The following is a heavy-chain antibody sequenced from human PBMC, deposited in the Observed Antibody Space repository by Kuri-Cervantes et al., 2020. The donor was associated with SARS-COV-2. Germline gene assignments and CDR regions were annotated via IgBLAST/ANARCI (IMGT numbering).Heavy chain of an antibody. Sequence: GESLKISCAASGFTFSRNAMHWLRQAPGKGLEYVSSISGNGGSTYYANSVKGRFTISRDNSKNTLYLQMDNLRAEDMAVYYCAKDRDTSGYYYYYMDVWGKGSTVTVSS. CDR3: AKDRDTSGYYYYYMDV. CDR1: GFTFSRNA. V-gene: IGHV3-64*01. J-gene: IGHJ6*03. CDR2: ISGNGGST. D-gene: IGHD3-22*01.